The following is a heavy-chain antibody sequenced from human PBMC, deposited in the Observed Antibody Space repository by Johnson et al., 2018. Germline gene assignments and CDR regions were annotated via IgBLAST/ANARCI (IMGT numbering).Heavy chain of an antibody. CDR2: IHYSGST. J-gene: IGHJ3*02. Sequence: VHLHECGPGLVNPSETLSLTCPVPGGSISSFYWSWIRQPPGKGLEWIGYIHYSGSTSYNHSLKSRVTISVNTSKKHFSLKLSSVTAADTAVYFCARGIVDTAMVTLDAFDIWGQGTMVTVSS. D-gene: IGHD5-18*01. CDR3: ARGIVDTAMVTLDAFDI. V-gene: IGHV4-59*01. CDR1: GGSISSFY.